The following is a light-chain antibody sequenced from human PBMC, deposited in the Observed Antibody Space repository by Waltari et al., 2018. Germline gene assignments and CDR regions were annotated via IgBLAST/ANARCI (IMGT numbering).Light chain of an antibody. J-gene: IGKJ4*01. CDR3: QQYGTSPPLT. Sequence: EIVLTQSPGTLSLSPGERATLPCRASQSVSTYYLAWYQHKPGQAPRLVIYGPSTRAAGIPDRFSGSGSGTDFTLTISGLEPEDFAVYYCQQYGTSPPLTFGGGTKVEIK. CDR1: QSVSTYY. V-gene: IGKV3-20*01. CDR2: GPS.